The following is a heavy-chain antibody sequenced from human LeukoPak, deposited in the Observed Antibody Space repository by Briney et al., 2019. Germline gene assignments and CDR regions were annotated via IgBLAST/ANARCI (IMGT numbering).Heavy chain of an antibody. CDR1: AFTFSDYF. D-gene: IGHD6-19*01. CDR3: AKDQDKETVAEPFDY. Sequence: PGGSLRLSCAASAFTFSDYFMSWIRQAPGKGLEWVSYISSRGSTTYYADSVKGRFTISRDNAKNSLYLQMNSLRAEDTAVYYCAKDQDKETVAEPFDYWGQGTLVTVSS. V-gene: IGHV3-11*04. J-gene: IGHJ4*02. CDR2: ISSRGSTT.